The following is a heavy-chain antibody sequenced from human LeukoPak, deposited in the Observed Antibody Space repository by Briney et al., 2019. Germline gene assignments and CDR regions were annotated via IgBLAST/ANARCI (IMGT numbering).Heavy chain of an antibody. CDR3: ARDVYGHSKFDY. CDR1: GGSVSSSSYY. CDR2: IYYRGST. J-gene: IGHJ4*02. V-gene: IGHV4-61*01. D-gene: IGHD5/OR15-5a*01. Sequence: SETLSLPRTVSGGSVSSSSYYWSWIRQPPGKGLEWIGYIYYRGSTNYNPSLKSRVTISVDTSKNQFSLKLSSVTAADTAVYYCARDVYGHSKFDYWAQGTLVSLSS.